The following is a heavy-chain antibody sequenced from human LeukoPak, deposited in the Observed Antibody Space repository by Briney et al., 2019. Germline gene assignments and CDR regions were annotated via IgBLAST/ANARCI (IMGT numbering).Heavy chain of an antibody. D-gene: IGHD1-26*01. V-gene: IGHV3-30*18. J-gene: IGHJ4*02. Sequence: GGSLRLSCEASGFTFSSYATHWVRQAPDKGLEWVALISADGTNTHYTDSVRGRFTISRDNSRNTLYLQMNSLRAEDTAVYYCGKGGYSGSYYVYFDNWGQGSLVTVSS. CDR1: GFTFSSYA. CDR3: GKGGYSGSYYVYFDN. CDR2: ISADGTNT.